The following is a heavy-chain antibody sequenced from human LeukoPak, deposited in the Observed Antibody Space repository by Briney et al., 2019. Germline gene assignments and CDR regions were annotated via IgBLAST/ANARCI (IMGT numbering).Heavy chain of an antibody. CDR2: ILYEGSNK. J-gene: IGHJ6*04. D-gene: IGHD2-2*01. CDR1: GFIFSIYG. Sequence: GGSLRLSCVVSGFIFSIYGMHWVRQAPGEGLEWVAFILYEGSNKFYGDSVKGRFTISRDNSKNSLYLQMNSLRAEDTAVYYCAKGDIVVVPAVKLRVGMDVWGKGTTVTVSS. V-gene: IGHV3-30*18. CDR3: AKGDIVVVPAVKLRVGMDV.